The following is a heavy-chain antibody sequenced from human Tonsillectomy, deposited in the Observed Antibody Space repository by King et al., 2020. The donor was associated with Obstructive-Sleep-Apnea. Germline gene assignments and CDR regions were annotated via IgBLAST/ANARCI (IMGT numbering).Heavy chain of an antibody. V-gene: IGHV3-74*01. CDR3: ARDRDCRSTSCFFGMDV. J-gene: IGHJ6*02. CDR2: INSDGSTT. Sequence: VQLVESGGGLVQPGGSLRLSCAASGFTFSSYWMHWVRQAPGKGLVWVSRINSDGSTTTYAGSVKGRFTISRDNAKNTLHLQMSSLRAEDTAVYFCARDRDCRSTSCFFGMDVWGQGTTVTVSS. D-gene: IGHD2-2*01. CDR1: GFTFSSYW.